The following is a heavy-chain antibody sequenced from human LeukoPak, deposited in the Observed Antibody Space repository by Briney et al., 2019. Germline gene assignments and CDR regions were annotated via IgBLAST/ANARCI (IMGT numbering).Heavy chain of an antibody. D-gene: IGHD5-18*01. CDR3: ARGLGRTAMVTRGGVRFDY. CDR2: ISAYNGNT. V-gene: IGHV1-18*01. CDR1: GYTFTSYG. Sequence: ASVKVSCKASGYTFTSYGISWVRQAPGQGLEWMGWISAYNGNTNYAQKLQGRVTMTTDTSTSTAYVELRSLRSDDTAVYYCARGLGRTAMVTRGGVRFDYWGQGTLVTVSS. J-gene: IGHJ4*02.